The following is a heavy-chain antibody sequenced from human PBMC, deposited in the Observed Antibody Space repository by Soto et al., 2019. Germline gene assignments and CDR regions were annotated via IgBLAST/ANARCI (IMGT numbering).Heavy chain of an antibody. CDR1: GFTFNNYD. J-gene: IGHJ4*02. CDR3: VRRVSGNYDY. CDR2: ISSNGGTT. V-gene: IGHV3-64*01. D-gene: IGHD1-7*01. Sequence: EVQLAESGANIVQPGGSLRLSCVASGFTFNNYDMHWVRQAPGKGLEYVSSISSNGGTTYYGNSVKGRFTISRDNSKNTLYLQMGSLRREDMAVYYFVRRVSGNYDYWGQGTLVTVSS.